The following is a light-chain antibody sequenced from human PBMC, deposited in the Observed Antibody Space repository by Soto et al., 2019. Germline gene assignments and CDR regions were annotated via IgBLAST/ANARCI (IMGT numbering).Light chain of an antibody. Sequence: DIQMTQSPSSLSASVGDRGTITCRASQSISSYLNWYQQKPGKAPKLLIYAASSLQSGAPSRFSGSGSGTDFTITISSLPPEDSATYSCPQRYSTPSTFGQGTKLEIK. V-gene: IGKV1-39*01. CDR3: PQRYSTPST. J-gene: IGKJ2*01. CDR1: QSISSY. CDR2: AAS.